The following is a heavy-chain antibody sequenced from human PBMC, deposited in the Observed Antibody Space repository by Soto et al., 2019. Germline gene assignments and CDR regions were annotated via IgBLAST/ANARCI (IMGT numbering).Heavy chain of an antibody. CDR2: ISGRDGVT. Sequence: GSLRLSCVASGLTFSSHAMTWVRQAPGKGLEWVAVISGRDGVTHYTDSVKGRSTISRDNPKNQFSLKLSSVTAADTAVYYCARDYGGSYSFIGVFGYWGQGTLVTVSS. D-gene: IGHD1-26*01. J-gene: IGHJ4*02. CDR1: GLTFSSHA. CDR3: ARDYGGSYSFIGVFGY. V-gene: IGHV3-23*01.